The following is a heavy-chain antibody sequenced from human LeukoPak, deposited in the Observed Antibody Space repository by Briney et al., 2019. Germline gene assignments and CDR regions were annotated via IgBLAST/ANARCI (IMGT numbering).Heavy chain of an antibody. Sequence: GGSLRLSCAASGFTFSSYSMNWVRQAPGKGLEWVSSISSSSSYIYYADSVKGRFTISRDNAKNSLYLQMNSLRAEDTAVYYCARGVEEAVPFDYWGQGTLVTVSS. V-gene: IGHV3-21*01. CDR3: ARGVEEAVPFDY. CDR2: ISSSSSYI. D-gene: IGHD6-19*01. CDR1: GFTFSSYS. J-gene: IGHJ4*02.